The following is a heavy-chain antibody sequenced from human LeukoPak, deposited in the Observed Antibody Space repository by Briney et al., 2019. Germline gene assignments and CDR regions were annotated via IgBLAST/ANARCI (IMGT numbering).Heavy chain of an antibody. J-gene: IGHJ4*02. CDR3: ARGVGSGSRLRAGDY. Sequence: GGSLRLSCAASGFTFSSYAMSWVRQAPGKGLEWVSAISGSGGSTYYADSVKGRFTISRDNSKNTLYLQMNSLRAEDTAVYYCARGVGSGSRLRAGDYWGQGTLVTVSS. V-gene: IGHV3-23*01. CDR1: GFTFSSYA. CDR2: ISGSGGST. D-gene: IGHD1-26*01.